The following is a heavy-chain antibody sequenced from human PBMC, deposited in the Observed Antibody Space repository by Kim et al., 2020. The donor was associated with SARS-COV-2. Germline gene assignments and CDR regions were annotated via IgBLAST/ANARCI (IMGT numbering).Heavy chain of an antibody. J-gene: IGHJ4*02. CDR2: SLSGST. V-gene: IGHV4-34*01. Sequence: SLSGSTNYNPSLTRRVTISVDTSENQFSLKLSSVTAAYTAVYYCARGGHYWGQGTLVTVSS. CDR3: ARGGHY.